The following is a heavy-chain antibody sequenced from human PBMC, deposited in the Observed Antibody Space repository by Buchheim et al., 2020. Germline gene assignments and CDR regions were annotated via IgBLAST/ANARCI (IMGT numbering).Heavy chain of an antibody. CDR1: GGSIDSRNYY. D-gene: IGHD3-22*01. V-gene: IGHV4-39*07. Sequence: QLQLQESGPGLVKPSETLSLTCTVSGGSIDSRNYYWGWIRQPPGEGLEWIGTICSTGTTYYNLSLKSRVTISVDTSKNQFSLKLSSVTAADTAVYYCARDPYYYDNSGYKYFFDYWGQGIL. J-gene: IGHJ4*02. CDR3: ARDPYYYDNSGYKYFFDY. CDR2: ICSTGTT.